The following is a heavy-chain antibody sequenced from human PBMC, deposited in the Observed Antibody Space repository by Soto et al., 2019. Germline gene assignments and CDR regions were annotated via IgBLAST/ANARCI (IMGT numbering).Heavy chain of an antibody. CDR3: ARGGSSWGMDV. CDR2: IGTAGDT. CDR1: GFTFSSYD. V-gene: IGHV3-13*04. J-gene: IGHJ6*02. D-gene: IGHD6-13*01. Sequence: EVQLVESGGGLVQPGGSLRLSCAASGFTFSSYDMHWVRQATGKGLEWVSAIGTAGDTYYPGSVKGRFTLSRENAKNSLYLQMNSLRAGDTAVYYCARGGSSWGMDVWGQGTTVTVSS.